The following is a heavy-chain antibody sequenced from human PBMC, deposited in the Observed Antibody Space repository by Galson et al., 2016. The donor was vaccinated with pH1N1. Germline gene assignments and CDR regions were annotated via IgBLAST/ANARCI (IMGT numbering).Heavy chain of an antibody. CDR3: VRAVGRAEAH. Sequence: SLRLSCAASGFTLSSYWMSWVRQAPGKGLEWVANMNQDGNKKYYVDSVEGRFIISRDYSKNSLYLQMNSLRAEDTAMYYCVRAVGRAEAHWGQGTLVTVSS. CDR2: MNQDGNKK. V-gene: IGHV3-7*01. J-gene: IGHJ4*02. CDR1: GFTLSSYW. D-gene: IGHD1-26*01.